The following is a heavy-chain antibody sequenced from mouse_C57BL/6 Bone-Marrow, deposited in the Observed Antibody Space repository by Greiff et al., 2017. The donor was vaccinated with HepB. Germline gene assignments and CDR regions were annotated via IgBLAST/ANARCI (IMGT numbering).Heavy chain of an antibody. Sequence: EVKLVESGGGLVQSGRSLRLSCATSGFTFSDFYMEWVRQAPGKGLEWIAASRNKANDYTTEYSASVKGRFIVSRDTSQSILYLQMNALRAEDTAMYYCARDAPITTVVAPYWYFDVWGTGTTVTVSS. CDR1: GFTFSDFY. D-gene: IGHD1-1*01. CDR3: ARDAPITTVVAPYWYFDV. V-gene: IGHV7-1*01. J-gene: IGHJ1*03. CDR2: SRNKANDYTT.